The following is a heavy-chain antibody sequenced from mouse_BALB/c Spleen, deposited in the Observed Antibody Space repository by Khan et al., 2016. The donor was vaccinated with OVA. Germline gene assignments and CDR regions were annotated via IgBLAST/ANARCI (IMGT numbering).Heavy chain of an antibody. CDR3: TRPDYYGNPWFTY. V-gene: IGHV5-9*02. CDR2: ISSTGTYT. CDR1: GFAFNSYD. D-gene: IGHD2-1*01. J-gene: IGHJ3*01. Sequence: DVMLVESGGGLVKPGGSLKLSCEVSGFAFNSYDMSWVRQTPEKRLEWVATISSTGTYTYYPASVKGRFTISRDTARNTLYLQMSSLRSEDTALYYCTRPDYYGNPWFTYWGQGTLVTVSA.